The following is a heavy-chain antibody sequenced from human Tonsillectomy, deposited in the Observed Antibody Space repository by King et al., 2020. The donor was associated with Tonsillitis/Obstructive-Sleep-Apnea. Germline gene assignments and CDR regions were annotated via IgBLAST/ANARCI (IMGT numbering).Heavy chain of an antibody. CDR3: ASQQGGGSYYYFYMDV. CDR1: GGTFSSYA. CDR2: IIPILGIT. Sequence: LQLVQSGAEVKKPGSSVKVSCKASGGTFSSYAISWVRQAPGQGLEWMGRIIPILGITNHAQTFQGRVTVTADKSTNTAYMELSSLRSEDTAVYYCASQQGGGSYYYFYMDVWGSGTTVTVSS. J-gene: IGHJ6*03. D-gene: IGHD1/OR15-1a*01. V-gene: IGHV1-69*09.